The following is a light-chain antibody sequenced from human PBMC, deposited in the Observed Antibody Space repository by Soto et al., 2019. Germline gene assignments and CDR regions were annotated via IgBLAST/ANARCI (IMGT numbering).Light chain of an antibody. V-gene: IGKV1-5*03. CDR2: KAS. CDR3: QHYNSYSEA. CDR1: QTISSW. Sequence: DIQMTQSPSTLSGSVVDRFTITCRASQTISSWLAWYQQKPGKAPKLLIYKASTLKSGVPSRFSGSGSGTEFTLTISSLQPDDFATYYCQHYNSYSEAFGQGNKGDIK. J-gene: IGKJ1*01.